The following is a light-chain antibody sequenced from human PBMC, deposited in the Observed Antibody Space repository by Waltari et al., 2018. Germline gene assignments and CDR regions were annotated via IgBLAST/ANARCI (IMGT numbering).Light chain of an antibody. CDR1: DKY. CDR2: QDS. Sequence: DKYVCWYQQKTGQSPVLVMHQDSRRPSGIPERFSGSSSGNTATLTISGTQAMDEADYYCQAWDSISDVVFGGGTRLTVL. V-gene: IGLV3-1*01. J-gene: IGLJ2*01. CDR3: QAWDSISDVV.